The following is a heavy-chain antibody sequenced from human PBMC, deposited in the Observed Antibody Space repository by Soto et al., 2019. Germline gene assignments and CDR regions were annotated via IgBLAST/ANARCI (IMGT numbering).Heavy chain of an antibody. CDR3: AKGVGVFGRDVMDV. D-gene: IGHD3-16*01. J-gene: IGHJ6*02. CDR2: VSAGGRDT. V-gene: IGHV3-23*01. CDR1: GFTFNTYA. Sequence: EVQLLESGGGLVQPGGSLRLSCAASGFTFNTYAMSWVRQAPGKGLEWVSSVSAGGRDTSYADSVKGRFTISRDNSKNTLYLQMNSLRAEDTAVYSCAKGVGVFGRDVMDVWGQGTAVTVSS.